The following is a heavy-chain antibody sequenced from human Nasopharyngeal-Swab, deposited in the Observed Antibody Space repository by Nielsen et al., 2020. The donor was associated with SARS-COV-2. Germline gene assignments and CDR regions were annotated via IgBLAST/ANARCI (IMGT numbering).Heavy chain of an antibody. CDR3: ARIIRRRGWYSHVDY. Sequence: GSLRLSCTVSGDSISRSDDYWGWIRQTPGKGLEWIVSTYRSGSGSAYYNPSLKSRVTISIVPSKNLFSLNLKSVTAADTAGYYCARIIRRRGWYSHVDYWGQGTLVTVSS. D-gene: IGHD6-19*01. V-gene: IGHV4-39*07. CDR2: TYRSGSGSA. CDR1: GDSISRSDDY. J-gene: IGHJ4*02.